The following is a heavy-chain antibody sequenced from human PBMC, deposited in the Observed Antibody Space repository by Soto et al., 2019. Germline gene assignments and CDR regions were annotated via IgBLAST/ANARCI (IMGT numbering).Heavy chain of an antibody. CDR3: AIDQAPSAAGDY. V-gene: IGHV3-48*03. CDR1: GFTFSSYE. J-gene: IGHJ4*02. Sequence: EVQLVESGGGLVQPGGSLRLSCAASGFTFSSYEMNWVRQAPGKGLEWVSYISSSGSTIYYADSVKGRFTISRENATHSLYLQMNSLRAEAPAVYYCAIDQAPSAAGDYWGQGTLVTVSS. D-gene: IGHD6-13*01. CDR2: ISSSGSTI.